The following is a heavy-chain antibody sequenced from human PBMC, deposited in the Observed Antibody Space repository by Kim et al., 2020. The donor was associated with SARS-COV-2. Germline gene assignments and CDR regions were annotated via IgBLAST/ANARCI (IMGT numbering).Heavy chain of an antibody. V-gene: IGHV7-4-1*02. CDR2: IDTNTGNP. CDR1: GYTFTDYA. CDR3: ARDLLFHPRRGGGEGC. J-gene: IGHJ4*02. D-gene: IGHD2-21*01. Sequence: ASVKVSCKASGYTFTDYAMNWVRQAPGQGLDWMGRIDTNTGNPTYAQGFTGRFVFSLDASVSTAYLQISSLKAEDTAVYYCARDLLFHPRRGGGEGCWGQRTLVTVSS.